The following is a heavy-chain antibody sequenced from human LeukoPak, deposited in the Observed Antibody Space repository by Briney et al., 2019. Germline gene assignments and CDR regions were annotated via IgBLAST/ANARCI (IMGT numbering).Heavy chain of an antibody. J-gene: IGHJ3*02. D-gene: IGHD1-7*01. CDR2: IYYSGST. CDR3: ARQRNYGAAFDI. V-gene: IGHV4-39*01. Sequence: WFRQPPGKGLEWIGSIYYSGSTYYNPSLKSRVTISVDTSKNQFSLKLSSVTAADTAVYYCARQRNYGAAFDIWGQGTMVTVSS.